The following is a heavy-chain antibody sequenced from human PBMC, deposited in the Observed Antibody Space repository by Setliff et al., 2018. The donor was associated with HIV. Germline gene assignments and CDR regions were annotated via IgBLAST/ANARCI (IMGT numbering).Heavy chain of an antibody. Sequence: SVKVSCKASGGTFSSYGITWVRQAPGQGLEWMGGSTPLLDTTNYAQKFQGRVTITTDESTNTVYMELSSLRSDDTAVYYCARPQWELGVDYYGMDVWGRGTTVTVSS. J-gene: IGHJ6*02. CDR3: ARPQWELGVDYYGMDV. D-gene: IGHD1-26*01. CDR2: STPLLDTT. CDR1: GGTFSSYG. V-gene: IGHV1-69*05.